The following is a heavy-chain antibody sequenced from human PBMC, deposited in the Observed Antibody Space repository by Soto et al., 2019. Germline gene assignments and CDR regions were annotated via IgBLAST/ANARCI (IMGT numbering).Heavy chain of an antibody. CDR2: IIPIFGTA. CDR3: ARGNYVWGSYRLDY. V-gene: IGHV1-69*13. CDR1: GGTFSSYA. D-gene: IGHD3-16*02. J-gene: IGHJ4*02. Sequence: ASVKVSCKASGGTFSSYAISWVRQAPGQGLEWMGGIIPIFGTANYAQKFQGRVTITADESTGTAYMELSSLGSEDTAVYYCARGNYVWGSYRLDYWGQGTLVTVSS.